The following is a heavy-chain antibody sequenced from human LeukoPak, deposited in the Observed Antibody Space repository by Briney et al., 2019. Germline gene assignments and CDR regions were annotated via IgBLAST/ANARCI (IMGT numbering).Heavy chain of an antibody. CDR3: ARGRGVRAVNNWFDP. CDR1: VGSFSNYY. Sequence: SETLSLTGAVYVGSFSNYYWTWIRQRPAEGLHCFGEVNHNEITNYNPSLQSRVSISVDTSKNQFSLQLTPVTAADTAVYYCARGRGVRAVNNWFDPWGQGTLATVSS. J-gene: IGHJ5*02. D-gene: IGHD3-10*01. CDR2: VNHNEIT. V-gene: IGHV4-34*01.